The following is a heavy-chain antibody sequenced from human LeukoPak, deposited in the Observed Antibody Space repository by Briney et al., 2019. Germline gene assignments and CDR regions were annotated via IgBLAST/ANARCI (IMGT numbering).Heavy chain of an antibody. CDR1: GFTVRSSY. CDR3: AREGNDYGDYFWTY. Sequence: PGGSLRLSCVASGFTVRSSYMSWVRQAPGKGLEWVSVIYSGGSTYYADSVKGRFTISRDNSENTLYLQMNSLRAEDTAVYYCAREGNDYGDYFWTYWGQGTLVTVSS. D-gene: IGHD4-17*01. V-gene: IGHV3-53*01. J-gene: IGHJ4*02. CDR2: IYSGGST.